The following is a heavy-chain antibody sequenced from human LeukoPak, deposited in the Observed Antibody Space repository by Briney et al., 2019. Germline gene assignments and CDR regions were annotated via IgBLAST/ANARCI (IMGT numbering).Heavy chain of an antibody. J-gene: IGHJ4*02. CDR2: ISGDGGRT. V-gene: IGHV3-43*02. CDR1: GFTFNNYA. Sequence: SGGSLRLSCAAPGFTFNNYAMHWVRQAPGKGLAWASLISGDGGRTYYADSVKGRFTISRDNSKNSLYLQMNSLRIEDTALYYCAKDIGGYSYAADYWGQGTLVTVSS. CDR3: AKDIGGYSYAADY. D-gene: IGHD5-18*01.